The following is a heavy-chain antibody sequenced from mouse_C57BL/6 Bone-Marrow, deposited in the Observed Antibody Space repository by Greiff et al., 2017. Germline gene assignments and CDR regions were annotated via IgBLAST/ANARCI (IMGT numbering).Heavy chain of an antibody. CDR3: ARGNRYGSSPYWYFDV. V-gene: IGHV1-81*01. Sequence: VQLQQSGAELARPGASVKLSCKASGYTFTSYGLSWMKQRTGQGLEWIGEIYPRSGNTYYNEKFKGKATLTADKSSSTAYMELRSLTSEDSAVYFCARGNRYGSSPYWYFDVWGTGTTVTVSS. J-gene: IGHJ1*03. D-gene: IGHD1-1*01. CDR1: GYTFTSYG. CDR2: IYPRSGNT.